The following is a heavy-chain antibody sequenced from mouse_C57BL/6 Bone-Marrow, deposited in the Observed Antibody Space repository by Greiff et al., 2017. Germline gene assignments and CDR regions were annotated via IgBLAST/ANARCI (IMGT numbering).Heavy chain of an antibody. CDR1: GYTFTDYY. CDR3: AQTGRGVAY. Sequence: EVQLQQSGPVLVKPGASVKMSCKASGYTFTDYYMNWVKQSHGKSLEWIGVINPYNGGTSYNQKFKGKATLTVDKSSSTAYMELNSLTSEDSAVYYCAQTGRGVAYWGQGTLVTVSA. CDR2: INPYNGGT. J-gene: IGHJ3*01. D-gene: IGHD4-1*01. V-gene: IGHV1-19*01.